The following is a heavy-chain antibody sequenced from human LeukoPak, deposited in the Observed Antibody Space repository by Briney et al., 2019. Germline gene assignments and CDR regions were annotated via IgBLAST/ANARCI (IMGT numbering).Heavy chain of an antibody. CDR2: IIPIFGTA. CDR3: ARSYLPSYSGSYYFEG. D-gene: IGHD1-26*01. CDR1: GGTFSSYA. V-gene: IGHV1-69*05. J-gene: IGHJ4*02. Sequence: SVKVSCKASGGTFSSYAISWVRQAPGQGLEWMGRIIPIFGTANYAQKFQGGVTITTDESTSTAYMELSSLRSEDTAVYYCARSYLPSYSGSYYFEGWGQGTLVTVSS.